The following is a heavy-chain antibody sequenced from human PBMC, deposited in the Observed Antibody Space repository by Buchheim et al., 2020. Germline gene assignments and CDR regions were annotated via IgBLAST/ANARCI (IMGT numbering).Heavy chain of an antibody. D-gene: IGHD6-13*01. Sequence: QVQLVESGGGFVKPGGSLRLSCAASGFTFSDYYMNWIRQAPGKGLEWVSYISSSSSYTNYADSVKGRFTISRDNAKNSLYLQMNSLRAENTAVYYCASGSSSWHPPDYWGQGTL. CDR3: ASGSSSWHPPDY. J-gene: IGHJ4*02. CDR1: GFTFSDYY. CDR2: ISSSSSYT. V-gene: IGHV3-11*06.